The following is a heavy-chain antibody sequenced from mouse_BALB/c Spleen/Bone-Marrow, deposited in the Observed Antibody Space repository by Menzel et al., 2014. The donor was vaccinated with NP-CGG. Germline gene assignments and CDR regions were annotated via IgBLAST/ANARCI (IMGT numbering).Heavy chain of an antibody. CDR1: GFTFSSFG. CDR2: ISNGSSTI. Sequence: DVMLVESGGGLVQPGGSRKLSCAASGFTFSSFGMRWVRQAPEKGLEWVAYISNGSSTIYYADTVKGRFTISRDNPKNTLFLQMTSLRSEDTAMYYCARKGAMITHYYAMDYWGQGTSVTVSS. J-gene: IGHJ4*01. CDR3: ARKGAMITHYYAMDY. V-gene: IGHV5-17*02. D-gene: IGHD2-4*01.